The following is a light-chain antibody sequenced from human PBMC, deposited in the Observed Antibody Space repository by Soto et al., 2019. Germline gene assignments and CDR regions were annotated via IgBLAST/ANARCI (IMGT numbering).Light chain of an antibody. CDR1: SGHSSYA. CDR2: LNSDGSH. CDR3: QTWGTGIHV. J-gene: IGLJ3*02. Sequence: QSVLTQSPSASASLGASVKLTCTLSSGHSSYAIAWHQQQPEKGPRYLMKLNSDGSHSKGDGIPDRFSGSRSGAERYLTISSLQSEDEADYYCQTWGTGIHVFGGGTKVTVL. V-gene: IGLV4-69*01.